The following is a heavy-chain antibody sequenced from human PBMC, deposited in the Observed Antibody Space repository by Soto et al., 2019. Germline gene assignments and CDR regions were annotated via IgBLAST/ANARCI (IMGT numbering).Heavy chain of an antibody. CDR3: AREGTGGGDI. V-gene: IGHV4-59*01. J-gene: IGHJ3*02. CDR2: IYNSGST. CDR1: AGSTSSSS. Sequence: PETLSVTCTVSAGSTSSSSWSWIRQSPEKELEWIGHIYNSGSTKYNPSLKSRVTISVDTSKNQFSLELSSVTAADTAVYYCAREGTGGGDIWGQGTMVT. D-gene: IGHD2-8*02.